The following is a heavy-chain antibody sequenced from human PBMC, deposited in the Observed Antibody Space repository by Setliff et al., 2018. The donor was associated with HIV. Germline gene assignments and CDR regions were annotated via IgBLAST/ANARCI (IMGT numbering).Heavy chain of an antibody. CDR1: GYSFTSYW. J-gene: IGHJ3*02. Sequence: PGESLMIYCKGSGYSFTSYWIGWVRQMPGKGLEWMGIIYPGDSDTTYSPSFQGQVTISADKSISTAYLQWSSLKASDTAMYYCAKVHSSGWYSNQDAFDIWGQGTMVTVSS. D-gene: IGHD6-19*01. CDR2: IYPGDSDT. CDR3: AKVHSSGWYSNQDAFDI. V-gene: IGHV5-51*01.